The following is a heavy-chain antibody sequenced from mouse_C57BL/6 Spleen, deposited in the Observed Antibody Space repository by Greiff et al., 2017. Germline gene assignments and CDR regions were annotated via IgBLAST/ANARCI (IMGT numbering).Heavy chain of an antibody. D-gene: IGHD4-1*01. CDR1: GYTFTSYW. J-gene: IGHJ1*03. Sequence: QVQLQQPGAELVKPGASVKMSCKASGYTFTSYWITWVKQRPGQGLEWIGDIYPGSGSTNYNEKFKSKATLTVDTSSSTAYMQLSSLTSEDSAVYYGARMDWDQRYWYFDVWGTGTTVTVSS. CDR2: IYPGSGST. V-gene: IGHV1-55*01. CDR3: ARMDWDQRYWYFDV.